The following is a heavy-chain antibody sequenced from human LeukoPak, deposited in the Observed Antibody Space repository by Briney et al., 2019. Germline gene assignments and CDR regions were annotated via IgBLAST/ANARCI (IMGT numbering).Heavy chain of an antibody. CDR3: ARGRYDFWSGYPHNWFDP. CDR2: IYYSGST. V-gene: IGHV4-59*11. Sequence: SETLSLTCTVSGGSISSHYWSWIRQPPGKGLEWIGYIYYSGSTNYNPSLKSRVTISVGTSKNQFSLKLSSVTAADTAVYYCARGRYDFWSGYPHNWFDPWGQGTLVTVSS. J-gene: IGHJ5*02. D-gene: IGHD3-3*01. CDR1: GGSISSHY.